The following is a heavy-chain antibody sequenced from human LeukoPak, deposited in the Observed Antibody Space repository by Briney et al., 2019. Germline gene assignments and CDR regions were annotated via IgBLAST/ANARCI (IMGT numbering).Heavy chain of an antibody. J-gene: IGHJ5*02. D-gene: IGHD5-18*01. CDR3: AKDAQGYSYGPES. V-gene: IGHV3-9*01. Sequence: GGSLRLSCAASGFTFDDYAMHWVRQAPGKGLEWVSGISWNSGSIDYADSVKGRFIISRDNAKNSLYLQMNSLRAEDTALYYCAKDAQGYSYGPESWGQGTLATVSS. CDR2: ISWNSGSI. CDR1: GFTFDDYA.